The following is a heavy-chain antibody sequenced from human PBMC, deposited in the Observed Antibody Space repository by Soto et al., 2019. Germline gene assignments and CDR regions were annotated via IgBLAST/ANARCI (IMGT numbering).Heavy chain of an antibody. CDR2: IYYSGST. Sequence: QLQLQESGPGLVKPSETLSLTCTVSGGSISSSSYYWGWIRQPPGKGLEWIGSIYYSGSTYYNPSLKSRVPISVDTSKNQFSLKLSSVTAADTAVYYCARLGGSSRYYDSSGYYYSPFDYWGQGTLVTVSS. V-gene: IGHV4-39*01. D-gene: IGHD3-22*01. CDR3: ARLGGSSRYYDSSGYYYSPFDY. J-gene: IGHJ4*02. CDR1: GGSISSSSYY.